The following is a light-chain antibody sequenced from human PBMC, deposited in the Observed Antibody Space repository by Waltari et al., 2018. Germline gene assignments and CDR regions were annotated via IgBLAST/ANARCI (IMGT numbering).Light chain of an antibody. CDR2: DAS. J-gene: IGKJ2*01. CDR1: QRVSPN. V-gene: IGKV3-15*01. CDR3: QQYNNWPPMYT. Sequence: IVLTQSPATLSVSPGDRAALSCRASQRVSPNLASYPQKPGQAPRLLIYDASTRATGIPARFSGRGSGTEFTLTISSLQSEDFAVYYCQQYNNWPPMYTFGQGTKLEIK.